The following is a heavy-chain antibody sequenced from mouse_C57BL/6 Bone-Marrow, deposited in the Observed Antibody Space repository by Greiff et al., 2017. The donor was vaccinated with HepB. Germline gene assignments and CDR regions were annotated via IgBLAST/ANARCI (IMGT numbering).Heavy chain of an antibody. J-gene: IGHJ1*03. Sequence: ESGPGLVKPSQSLSLTCSVTGYSITSGYYWNWIRQFPGNKLEWMGYISYDGSNNYNPSLKNRISITRDTSKNQFFLKLNSVTTEDTATYYCARSYYYGSSLWYFDVWGTGTTVTVSS. CDR3: ARSYYYGSSLWYFDV. D-gene: IGHD1-1*01. CDR2: ISYDGSN. V-gene: IGHV3-6*01. CDR1: GYSITSGYY.